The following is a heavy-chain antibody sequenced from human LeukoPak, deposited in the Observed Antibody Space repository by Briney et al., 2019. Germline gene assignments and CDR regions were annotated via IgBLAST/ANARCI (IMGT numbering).Heavy chain of an antibody. Sequence: PSETLSLTCDVSGVSINTCCYYWTWIRQPPGKGLEWIGYKYYSGSTRYNSSLRSRLTISWDSSKNQFSLRLTWVSAADTAVYYCARGRSYGFDFDSWGPGTLVIVSS. D-gene: IGHD5-18*01. CDR2: KYYSGST. CDR3: ARGRSYGFDFDS. CDR1: GVSINTCCYY. V-gene: IGHV4-61*01. J-gene: IGHJ4*02.